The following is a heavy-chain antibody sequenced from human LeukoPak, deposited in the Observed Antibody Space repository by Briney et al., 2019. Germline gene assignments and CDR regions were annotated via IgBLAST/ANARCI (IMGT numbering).Heavy chain of an antibody. CDR3: ASRARGYCSSTSCYPFDY. CDR1: GGSFSGYY. Sequence: SETLSLTCAVYGGSFSGYYWSWIRQPPGKGLEWIGELNHSGSTNYNPSLKSRVTISVDTSKNQFSLKLSSVTAADTAVYYCASRARGYCSSTSCYPFDYWGQRTLVTVSS. V-gene: IGHV4-34*01. CDR2: LNHSGST. J-gene: IGHJ4*02. D-gene: IGHD2-2*01.